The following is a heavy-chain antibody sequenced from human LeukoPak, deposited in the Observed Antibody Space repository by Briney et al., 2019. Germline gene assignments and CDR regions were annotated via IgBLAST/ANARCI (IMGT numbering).Heavy chain of an antibody. D-gene: IGHD6-6*01. V-gene: IGHV1-2*02. CDR1: GYTFTGYY. Sequence: ASVKVSCKASGYTFTGYYMHWVRQAPGQGLEWMGWINPNSGGTNYAQKFQGRVTMTRDTSISTAYMELSRLRSDDTAVYYCAREYGSSSTWCFDLWGRGTLVTVSS. CDR2: INPNSGGT. J-gene: IGHJ2*01. CDR3: AREYGSSSTWCFDL.